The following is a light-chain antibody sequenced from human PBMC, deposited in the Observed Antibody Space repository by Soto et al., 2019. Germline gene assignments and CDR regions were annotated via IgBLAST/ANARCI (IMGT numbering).Light chain of an antibody. J-gene: IGKJ2*01. Sequence: PGERATLSCRASQSVGSSYLAWFQQKPGQAPRLLIYGTSKRPSGIPDKFSGSGSGTDFSLTISRLEPEDSAVYYCQHYGSTPPDTFGQGTKVEIK. V-gene: IGKV3-20*01. CDR1: QSVGSSY. CDR2: GTS. CDR3: QHYGSTPPDT.